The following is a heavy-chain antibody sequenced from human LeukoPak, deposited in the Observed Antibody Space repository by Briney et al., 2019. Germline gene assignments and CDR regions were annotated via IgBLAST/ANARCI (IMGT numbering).Heavy chain of an antibody. Sequence: ASVKVSCKASGYTFAGYYMHWVRQAPGQGLEWMGWINPNSGGTNYAQKFQGRVTMTRDTSINTAYMELSRLRSDDTAVYYCARRIVVGYGMDVWGQGTTVTVSS. D-gene: IGHD3-22*01. CDR3: ARRIVVGYGMDV. CDR2: INPNSGGT. CDR1: GYTFAGYY. V-gene: IGHV1-2*02. J-gene: IGHJ6*02.